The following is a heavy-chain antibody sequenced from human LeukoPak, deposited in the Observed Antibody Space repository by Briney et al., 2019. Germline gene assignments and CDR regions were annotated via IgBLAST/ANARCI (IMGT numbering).Heavy chain of an antibody. D-gene: IGHD6-13*01. CDR2: IKQDGSEK. J-gene: IGHJ4*02. Sequence: GGSLRLSCAVSGFSVSGYWMTWVRQAPGKGLEWVANIKQDGSEKNYVDSVKGRFTVSRDNAENSLFLQMNSLRVEDTAVYYCAREWQGGIAAAGTRIEGDYWGQGTLVAVSS. V-gene: IGHV3-7*01. CDR1: GFSVSGYW. CDR3: AREWQGGIAAAGTRIEGDY.